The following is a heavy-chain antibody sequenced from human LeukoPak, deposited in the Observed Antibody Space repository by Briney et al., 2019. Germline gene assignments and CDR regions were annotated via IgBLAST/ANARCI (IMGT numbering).Heavy chain of an antibody. Sequence: ASVKVSCKASGYTFTSYYMHWVRQAPGQGLEWMGIINPSGGSTSYAQKFQGRVTMSRDTSTSTVYMELSSLRSEDTAVYYCAREHYDSSGYSGFDYWGQGTLVTVSS. J-gene: IGHJ4*02. D-gene: IGHD3-22*01. V-gene: IGHV1-46*01. CDR1: GYTFTSYY. CDR2: INPSGGST. CDR3: AREHYDSSGYSGFDY.